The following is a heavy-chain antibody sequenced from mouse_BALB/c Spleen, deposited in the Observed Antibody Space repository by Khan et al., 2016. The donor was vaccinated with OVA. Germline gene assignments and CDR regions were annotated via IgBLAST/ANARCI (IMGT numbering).Heavy chain of an antibody. CDR2: INPSNGYT. J-gene: IGHJ3*01. V-gene: IGHV1-4*01. D-gene: IGHD2-14*01. CDR3: GRDGAYHRNDGWFAY. CDR1: GYTFTSYT. Sequence: QVQLKESGAELARPGASVKMFCKASGYTFTSYTIHWIKERPGQGLEWIGYINPSNGYTNYNQKFKDKATLTTDKSSTTAYLQLSSLTSDDSAVYNCGRDGAYHRNDGWFAYWGQGTLVTVSA.